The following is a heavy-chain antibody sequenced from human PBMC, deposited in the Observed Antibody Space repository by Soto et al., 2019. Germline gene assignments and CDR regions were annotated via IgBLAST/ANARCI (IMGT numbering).Heavy chain of an antibody. D-gene: IGHD1-26*01. Sequence: QITLKESGPTLVKPTQTLTLTCTFSGFSLTTDRVGVGWIGQPPGEALQWLAVIYWDDSKTYRPSLESRLTITKDTSKNQIARTMTNMDSLDTATYYCAHAYGGRSLYWGQGTLVTVSS. J-gene: IGHJ4*02. CDR1: GFSLTTDRVG. V-gene: IGHV2-5*02. CDR2: IYWDDSK. CDR3: AHAYGGRSLY.